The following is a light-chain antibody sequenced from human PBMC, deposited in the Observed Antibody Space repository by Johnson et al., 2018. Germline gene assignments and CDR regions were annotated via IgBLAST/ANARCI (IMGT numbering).Light chain of an antibody. J-gene: IGLJ1*01. CDR3: GTGDSSLSAGNA. V-gene: IGLV1-51*02. Sequence: QSVLTQPPSVSAAPGQKVTISCSGSSSNIGNNYVSWYQQLPGTAPKLLIYENNKRPSGIPDRFSGSKSGTSATLGITGLQTGDEADYYCGTGDSSLSAGNAFGTGTKVTVL. CDR1: SSNIGNNY. CDR2: ENN.